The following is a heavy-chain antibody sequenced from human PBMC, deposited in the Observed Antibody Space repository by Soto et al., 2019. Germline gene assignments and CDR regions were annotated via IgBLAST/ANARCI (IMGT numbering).Heavy chain of an antibody. Sequence: QVQLVQSGAEVKKPGASVKVSCKASGYTFTSYEINWVRQATGQGLEWMGWMNPNSGDTGYAQKFQGRVTMTRNTSTSTAYMELRSLRSEDTAVYYCARGELLWCGELLRGGQGTLVTVSS. J-gene: IGHJ4*02. V-gene: IGHV1-8*01. CDR2: MNPNSGDT. CDR3: ARGELLWCGELLR. CDR1: GYTFTSYE. D-gene: IGHD3-10*01.